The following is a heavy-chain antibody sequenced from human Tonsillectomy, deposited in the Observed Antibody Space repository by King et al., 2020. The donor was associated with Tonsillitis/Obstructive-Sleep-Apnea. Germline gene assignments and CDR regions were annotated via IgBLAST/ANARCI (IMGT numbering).Heavy chain of an antibody. D-gene: IGHD5/OR15-5a*01. J-gene: IGHJ5*02. CDR2: ISSSGSTI. CDR3: ARESLRCFDP. V-gene: IGHV3-48*03. CDR1: GFTFSSYE. Sequence: VQLVESGGGLVQPGGSLSLSCEASGFTFSSYEMNWVRQAPGKGLEWVSYISSSGSTIYYEDSVKGRFTIPSYNAKNSLDLQMNSLRAEDTAVYYCARESLRCFDPCVQGTLVTVSS.